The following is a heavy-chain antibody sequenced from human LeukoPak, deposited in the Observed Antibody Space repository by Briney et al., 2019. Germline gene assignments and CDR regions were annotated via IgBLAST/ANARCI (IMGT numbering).Heavy chain of an antibody. CDR2: INHNGNVN. J-gene: IGHJ6*02. CDR1: GFLLSNHW. Sequence: GGSLRLSCAASGFLLSNHWMTWVRQAPGKGLEWVASINHNGNVNYYVDSVKGRFTISRDNAKNSLYLQMSNLRAEDTAVYFCARGGGLDVWGQGATVTVSS. CDR3: ARGGGLDV. D-gene: IGHD3-16*01. V-gene: IGHV3-7*03.